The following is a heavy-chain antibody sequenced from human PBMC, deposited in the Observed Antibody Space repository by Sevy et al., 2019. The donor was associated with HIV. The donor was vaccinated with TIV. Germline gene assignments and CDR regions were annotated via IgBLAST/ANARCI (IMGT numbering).Heavy chain of an antibody. D-gene: IGHD6-13*01. CDR1: GGSFSGDY. J-gene: IGHJ4*02. CDR3: ARASIAAPGAPFDY. V-gene: IGHV4-34*01. Sequence: LLQLRRTLSLTCAVYGGSFSGDYWSWIRQPPGKGLEWIGEINHSGSTNYYPSLKSRVTISVDTSKNQFSLKLSSVTAADTAVYYCARASIAAPGAPFDYWGQGTLVTVSS. CDR2: INHSGST.